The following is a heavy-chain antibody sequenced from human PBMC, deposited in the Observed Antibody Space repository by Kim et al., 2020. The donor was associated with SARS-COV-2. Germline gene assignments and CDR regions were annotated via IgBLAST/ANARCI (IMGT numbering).Heavy chain of an antibody. V-gene: IGHV3-53*01. CDR3: ARLNSGQLVLDY. J-gene: IGHJ4*02. Sequence: GGSLRLSCAASGFTVSSNYMSWVRQAPGKGLEWVSVIYSGGSTYYADSVKGRFTISRDNSKNTLYLQMNSLRAEDTAVYYCARLNSGQLVLDYWGQGTLVTVSS. CDR2: IYSGGST. CDR1: GFTVSSNY. D-gene: IGHD6-6*01.